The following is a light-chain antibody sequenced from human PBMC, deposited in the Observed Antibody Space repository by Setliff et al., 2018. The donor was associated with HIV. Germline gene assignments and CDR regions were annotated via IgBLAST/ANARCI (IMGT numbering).Light chain of an antibody. CDR1: KLGDKY. V-gene: IGLV3-1*01. CDR2: QDS. J-gene: IGLJ1*01. Sequence: SNELTQPPSVSVSPGQTASITCSGDKLGDKYACWYQQKPGQSPVLVIYQDSKRPSGIPERFSGSNSGNTATLTISGTQAMDEADYYCQAWDSSSYVFGTGTKSPS. CDR3: QAWDSSSYV.